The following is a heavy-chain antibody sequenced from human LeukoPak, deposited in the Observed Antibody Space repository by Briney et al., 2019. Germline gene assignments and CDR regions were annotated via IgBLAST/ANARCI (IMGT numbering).Heavy chain of an antibody. J-gene: IGHJ4*02. CDR1: GGSISSSTYY. CDR2: IYYSGST. D-gene: IGHD2-2*02. CDR3: ARGNTALGY. V-gene: IGHV4-39*07. Sequence: SETLSLTCTVSGGSISSSTYYWGWIRQPPGKGLEWIGSIYYSGSTNYNPSLKSRVTISVDTSKNQFSLKLSSVTTADTAVYYCARGNTALGYWGQGTLVTVSS.